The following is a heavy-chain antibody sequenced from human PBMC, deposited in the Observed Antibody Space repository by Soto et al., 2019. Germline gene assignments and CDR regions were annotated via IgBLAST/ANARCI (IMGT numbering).Heavy chain of an antibody. Sequence: PGGSLILSCAASGFTFDDYAMHWVRQAPGKGLEWVSGISWNSGSIGYADSVKGRFTISRDNAKNSLYLQMNSLRAEDTALYYCAREGNDFWSGYYMLSWFYPWGQGTLVTVSS. D-gene: IGHD3-3*01. V-gene: IGHV3-9*01. CDR1: GFTFDDYA. CDR3: AREGNDFWSGYYMLSWFYP. J-gene: IGHJ5*02. CDR2: ISWNSGSI.